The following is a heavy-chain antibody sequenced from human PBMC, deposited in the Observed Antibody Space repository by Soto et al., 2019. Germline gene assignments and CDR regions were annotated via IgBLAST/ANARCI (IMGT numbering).Heavy chain of an antibody. Sequence: QLQLQESGPGLVKPSETLSLTCTVSGGSISSDGYYWGWIRQPPGKGPAWIGTIYYTGSTDYNPSLKSRVTVSVDTSKNQFSLKLTSMTAADTAVYYCARSVARSIAAMDVW. CDR3: ARSVARSIAAMDV. CDR2: IYYTGST. CDR1: GGSISSDGYY. D-gene: IGHD6-6*01. V-gene: IGHV4-39*01. J-gene: IGHJ6*01.